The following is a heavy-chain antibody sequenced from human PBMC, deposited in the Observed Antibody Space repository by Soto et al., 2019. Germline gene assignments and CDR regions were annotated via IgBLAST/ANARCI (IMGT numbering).Heavy chain of an antibody. CDR3: ARVSRLYYYDSSGYYFDY. V-gene: IGHV4-59*01. CDR1: GGSISRYY. CDR2: IYYSGRT. Sequence: SETLSLTCTASGGSISRYYWSWIQQPPGKGPEWIGYIYYSGRTNYNPSLKSRVTISVDTSKNQFSLKLSSVTAADTAVYYCARVSRLYYYDSSGYYFDYWGQGTLVTGSS. D-gene: IGHD3-22*01. J-gene: IGHJ4*02.